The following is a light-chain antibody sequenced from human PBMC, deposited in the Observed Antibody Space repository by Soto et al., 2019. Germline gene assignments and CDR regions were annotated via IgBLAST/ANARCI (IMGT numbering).Light chain of an antibody. CDR3: PQSYSTLSIT. J-gene: IGKJ5*01. CDR1: ENIARH. V-gene: IGKV1-39*01. CDR2: APS. Sequence: DIQMTQSPSSLSASVGDRITITCRASENIARHLKWYQQKPGKAPNLLVYAPSNLQNGVPLRFRGGGSGTDFTLTIGNLQPEDFATYYCPQSYSTLSITFGQGTRLVIK.